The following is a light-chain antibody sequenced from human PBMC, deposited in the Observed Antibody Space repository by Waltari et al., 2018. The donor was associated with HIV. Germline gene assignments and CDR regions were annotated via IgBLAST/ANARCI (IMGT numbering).Light chain of an antibody. CDR3: SSYTSSSTLV. J-gene: IGLJ2*01. V-gene: IGLV2-14*01. CDR1: SSDVGGYDY. CDR2: DFS. Sequence: QSALTQPASVSGSPGQSITISCTGTSSDVGGYDYVPWYQQHPGKAPTLVIYDFSNRPSGVSNRFSGFKSGNTASLTISGLQAEDEADYYCSSYTSSSTLVFGGGTKLTVL.